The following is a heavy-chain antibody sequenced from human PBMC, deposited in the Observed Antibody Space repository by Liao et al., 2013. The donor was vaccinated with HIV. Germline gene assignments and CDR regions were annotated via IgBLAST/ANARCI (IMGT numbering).Heavy chain of an antibody. CDR1: GGSISSYY. J-gene: IGHJ5*02. V-gene: IGHV4-4*07. D-gene: IGHD3-10*01. CDR2: IYTSGST. Sequence: QVQLQESGPGLVKPSETLSLTCTVSGGSISSYYWSWIRQPAGKGLELIGRIYTSGSTNYNPSLKSRVTMSVDTSKNHFSLKLRSVTAADTAVYYCARAGRSTFFGWFDPWGQGTLVTVSS. CDR3: ARAGRSTFFGWFDP.